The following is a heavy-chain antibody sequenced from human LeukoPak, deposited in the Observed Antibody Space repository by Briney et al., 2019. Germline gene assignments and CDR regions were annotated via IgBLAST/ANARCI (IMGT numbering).Heavy chain of an antibody. V-gene: IGHV3-33*01. CDR3: ARPTSYDYVWGSYRLDY. J-gene: IGHJ4*02. Sequence: GGSLRLSCAASGFTFSSYGMHWVRQAPGKGLEWVAVIWYDGSNKYYADSVKGRLTISRDNSKNTLYLQMNSLRAEDTAVYYCARPTSYDYVWGSYRLDYWGQGTLVTVSS. CDR1: GFTFSSYG. D-gene: IGHD3-16*02. CDR2: IWYDGSNK.